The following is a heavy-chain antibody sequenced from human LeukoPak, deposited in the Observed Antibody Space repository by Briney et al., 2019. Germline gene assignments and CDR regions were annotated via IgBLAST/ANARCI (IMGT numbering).Heavy chain of an antibody. CDR3: ARGNSSGWSPPSFFDY. CDR2: ISSRGSSI. CDR1: GFTFSSYG. V-gene: IGHV3-48*03. J-gene: IGHJ4*02. D-gene: IGHD6-19*01. Sequence: QAGGSLRLSCGASGFTFSSYGMSWVRQAPGKGLEWVSYISSRGSSINYADSVKGRFTISRDNAKNSLYLQMNSLRAEDTAVYYCARGNSSGWSPPSFFDYWGQGTMPTVPS.